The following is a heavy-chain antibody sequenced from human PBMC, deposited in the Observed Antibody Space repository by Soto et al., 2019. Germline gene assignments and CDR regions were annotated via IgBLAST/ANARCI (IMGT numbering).Heavy chain of an antibody. V-gene: IGHV4-39*07. Sequence: LSLTCTVSGGSISSSRYYWGWIRQPPGKGLEWIGSIYYSGSTYYNPSLKSRVTISVDTSKNQFSLKLSSVTAADTAVYYCARDGTMVRGVNRYGMDVWGQRTTVTVSS. CDR2: IYYSGST. J-gene: IGHJ6*02. CDR1: GGSISSSRYY. CDR3: ARDGTMVRGVNRYGMDV. D-gene: IGHD3-10*01.